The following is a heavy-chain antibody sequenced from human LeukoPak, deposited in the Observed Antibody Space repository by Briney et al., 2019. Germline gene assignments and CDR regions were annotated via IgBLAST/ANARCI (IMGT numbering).Heavy chain of an antibody. V-gene: IGHV1-46*01. CDR2: TNPSGGST. Sequence: ASVKVSCKASGYTFTTYYMHWVRQAPGQGLEWMGITNPSGGSTTYAQKFQGRVTMTRDTSTSIVYMELNNLRSEDTAVYYCARDRAPLTTTAVGFDPWGQGTLVTVSS. J-gene: IGHJ5*02. CDR3: ARDRAPLTTTAVGFDP. CDR1: GYTFTTYY. D-gene: IGHD4/OR15-4a*01.